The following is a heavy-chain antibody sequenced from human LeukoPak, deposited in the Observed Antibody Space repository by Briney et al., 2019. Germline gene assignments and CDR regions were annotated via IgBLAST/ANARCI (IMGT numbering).Heavy chain of an antibody. V-gene: IGHV4-59*08. CDR2: IYYSGRT. CDR3: ASLTTVTHGYFDY. J-gene: IGHJ4*02. D-gene: IGHD4-17*01. CDR1: GGSISSYY. Sequence: PAETLSLTCTVSGGSISSYYWSWLRQPPGKGLEWIGYIYYSGRTNYNPSLKSRLTISVDASKNLFSLKLSSVTATDTAVYYCASLTTVTHGYFDYWGQGTLVTVS.